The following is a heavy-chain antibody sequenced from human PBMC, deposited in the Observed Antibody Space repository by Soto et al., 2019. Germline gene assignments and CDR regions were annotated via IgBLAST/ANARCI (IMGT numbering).Heavy chain of an antibody. J-gene: IGHJ5*01. Sequence: RLSCAASGFSFTDARMGWVRQSPRRGLEWVGRIKSRAHGGTTDFPAPVKGRFSISRDDSKSILYLQMTSLQTEDTGVYHCTSHVGHMSLPLFSSWGHGTLVTVSS. CDR1: GFSFTDAR. CDR3: TSHVGHMSLPLFSS. V-gene: IGHV3-15*01. D-gene: IGHD3-10*02. CDR2: IKSRAHGGTT.